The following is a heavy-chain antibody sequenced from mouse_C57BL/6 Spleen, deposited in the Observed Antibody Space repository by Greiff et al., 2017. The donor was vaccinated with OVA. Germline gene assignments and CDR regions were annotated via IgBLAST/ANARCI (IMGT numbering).Heavy chain of an antibody. CDR1: GYTFTTYP. J-gene: IGHJ2*01. Sequence: QVHVKQSGAELVKPGASVKMSCKASGYTFTTYPIEWMKQNPGKSLEWIGNFHPYNDDTKYNEKFKGKATLTVEKSSSTVYLELSRLTSDDSAVYYCARGPYGYDDYYFDYWGQGTTLTVSS. CDR3: ARGPYGYDDYYFDY. D-gene: IGHD2-2*01. V-gene: IGHV1-47*01. CDR2: FHPYNDDT.